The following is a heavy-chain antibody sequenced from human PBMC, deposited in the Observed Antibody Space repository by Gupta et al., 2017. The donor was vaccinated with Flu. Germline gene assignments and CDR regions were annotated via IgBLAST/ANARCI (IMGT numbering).Heavy chain of an antibody. D-gene: IGHD3-10*01. CDR1: AFSFSYAY. Sequence: EVQLVESGGGWVKPGGSLRLSWAASAFSFSYAYMTWVRRAPGKGLEWVGRLKSEIDGGTADYAAPVKGRFTISRDDSKNTLWLQMNSLRTEDTAVYYCTTDSSGGITFDVWGQGTPVTVSA. CDR2: LKSEIDGGTA. V-gene: IGHV3-15*01. J-gene: IGHJ3*01. CDR3: TTDSSGGITFDV.